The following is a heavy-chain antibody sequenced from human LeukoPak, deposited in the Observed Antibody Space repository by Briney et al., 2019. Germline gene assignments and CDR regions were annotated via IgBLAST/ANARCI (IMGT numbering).Heavy chain of an antibody. CDR3: ARGHYDILTGYHYGMDV. V-gene: IGHV4-4*02. J-gene: IGHJ6*04. D-gene: IGHD3-9*01. CDR1: GGSISRSNW. CDR2: IYHSGST. Sequence: SETLSLTCAVSGGSISRSNWWSWVRQPPGKGLEWIGEIYHSGSTNYNPSLKSRVTISVDKSKNQFSLKLSSVTAADTAVYYCARGHYDILTGYHYGMDVWGKGTTVTVSS.